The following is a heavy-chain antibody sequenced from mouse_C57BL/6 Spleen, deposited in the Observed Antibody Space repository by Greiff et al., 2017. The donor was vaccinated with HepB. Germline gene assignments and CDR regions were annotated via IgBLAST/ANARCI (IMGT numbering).Heavy chain of an antibody. J-gene: IGHJ4*01. CDR2: ISDGGSYT. Sequence: EVQLVESGGGLVKPGGSLKLSCAASGFTFSSYAMSWVRQTPEKRLEWVATISDGGSYTYYPDNVKGRFTISRDNAKNNLYLQMSHLKSEDTAMYYCARGKLFYAMDYWGQGTSVTVSS. CDR3: ARGKLFYAMDY. V-gene: IGHV5-4*01. CDR1: GFTFSSYA.